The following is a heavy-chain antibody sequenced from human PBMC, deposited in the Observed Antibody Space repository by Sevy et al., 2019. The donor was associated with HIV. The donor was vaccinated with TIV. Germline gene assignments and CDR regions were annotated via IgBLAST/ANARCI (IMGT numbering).Heavy chain of an antibody. CDR3: ARDFVYDFWSGPYYFDY. CDR2: ISSSGSTI. J-gene: IGHJ4*02. V-gene: IGHV3-11*01. CDR1: GFTFSDYY. D-gene: IGHD3-3*01. Sequence: GGSLRLSCAASGFTFSDYYMSWIRQAPGKGLEWVSYISSSGSTIYYADSVKGRFTISRDNAKNSLYLKMNSLRAEDTAVYYCARDFVYDFWSGPYYFDYWGQGTLVTVSS.